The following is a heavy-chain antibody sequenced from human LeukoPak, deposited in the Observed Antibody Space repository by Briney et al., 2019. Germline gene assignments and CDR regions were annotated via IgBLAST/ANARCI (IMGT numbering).Heavy chain of an antibody. J-gene: IGHJ4*02. CDR3: ARGSRGYPY. D-gene: IGHD3-10*01. CDR2: INQDGSEK. CDR1: LRSLSQYW. V-gene: IGHV3-7*05. Sequence: PLGSHRVSRVHCLRSLSQYWVTGVPQAPGKGLEGVANINQDGSEKNYVDSVKGRCTISRDNAKNSLYLEMNSLRAEDMGLYYCARGSRGYPYWGQGSLDSVSS.